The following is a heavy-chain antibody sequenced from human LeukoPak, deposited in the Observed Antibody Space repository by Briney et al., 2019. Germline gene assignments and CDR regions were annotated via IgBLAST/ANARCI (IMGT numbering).Heavy chain of an antibody. CDR3: ARDPLTRYCTNGVCYKVGAFDI. D-gene: IGHD2-8*01. CDR1: GYTFTGYY. J-gene: IGHJ3*02. V-gene: IGHV1-2*02. Sequence: VASVKVSCKASGYTFTGYYMHWVRQAPGQGLEWMGWINPNSGGTNYAQKFQGRVTMTRDTSISTAYMELSRLRSDDTAVYYCARDPLTRYCTNGVCYKVGAFDIWGQGTMVTVSS. CDR2: INPNSGGT.